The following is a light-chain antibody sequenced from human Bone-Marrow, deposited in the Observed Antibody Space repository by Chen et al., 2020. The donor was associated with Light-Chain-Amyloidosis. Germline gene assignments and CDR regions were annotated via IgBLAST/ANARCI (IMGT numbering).Light chain of an antibody. CDR1: NIGTTS. V-gene: IGLV3-21*02. CDR2: DDS. Sequence: SYVLTQPSSVSVAPGQTATIAWGGNNIGTTSVHWSQQTPGQAPLLVVYDDSDRPSGIPERLSGSNSGNTATLTISRVEAGDEADYYCQVWDRSSDRPVFGGGTKLTVL. CDR3: QVWDRSSDRPV. J-gene: IGLJ3*02.